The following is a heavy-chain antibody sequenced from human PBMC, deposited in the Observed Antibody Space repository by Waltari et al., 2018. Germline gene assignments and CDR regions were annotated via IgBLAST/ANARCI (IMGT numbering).Heavy chain of an antibody. J-gene: IGHJ6*02. CDR3: ARDYNYDILTGKYYYYYYGMDV. D-gene: IGHD3-9*01. V-gene: IGHV3-48*03. CDR1: GFTFSSYE. Sequence: EVQLVESGGGLVQPGGSLRLSCAASGFTFSSYEMNWVRQAPGKGLEWVSYISSSGSTIYYADYVKGRFTISRDNAKNSLYLQMNSLRAEDTAVYYCARDYNYDILTGKYYYYYYGMDVWGQGTTVTVSS. CDR2: ISSSGSTI.